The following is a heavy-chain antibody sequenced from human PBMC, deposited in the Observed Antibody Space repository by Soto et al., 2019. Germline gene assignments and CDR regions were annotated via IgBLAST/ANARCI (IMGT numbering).Heavy chain of an antibody. V-gene: IGHV3-21*01. CDR2: ISSSNNNI. CDR3: ARSLRGILDAFDI. J-gene: IGHJ3*02. CDR1: GFAFSSYS. D-gene: IGHD3-9*01. Sequence: GGSLRLSCAASGFAFSSYSMNWVRQAPGKGLEWVSSISSSNNNIYCADSVKGRFTISRDNAKNSLYLQMNTLRAEDTAVYYCARSLRGILDAFDIWGQGTMVTVSS.